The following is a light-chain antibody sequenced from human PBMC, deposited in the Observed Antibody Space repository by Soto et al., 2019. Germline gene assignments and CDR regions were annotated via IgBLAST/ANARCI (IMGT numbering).Light chain of an antibody. Sequence: QSALTQPASVSGSPGQSITISCTGTSSDVGGSNYVSWYQQSPGKAPKLMIYEVSNRPSGVSNRFSASKSGDTASPTISGLQAEDEADYYCSSYTSSSTLVFGGGTKVTVL. CDR2: EVS. V-gene: IGLV2-14*01. CDR1: SSDVGGSNY. CDR3: SSYTSSSTLV. J-gene: IGLJ2*01.